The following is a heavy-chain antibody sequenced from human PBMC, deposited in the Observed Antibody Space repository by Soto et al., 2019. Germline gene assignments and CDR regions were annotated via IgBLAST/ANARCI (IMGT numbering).Heavy chain of an antibody. D-gene: IGHD3-16*02. CDR3: ARDLGYDYVWGSYRHFDY. CDR1: GFTFSSYS. J-gene: IGHJ4*02. V-gene: IGHV3-21*01. Sequence: GGSVRLSCAASGFTFSSYSMNWVRQAPGKGLEWVSSISSSSSYIYYADSVKGRFTISRDNAKNSLYLQMNSLRAEDTAVYYCARDLGYDYVWGSYRHFDYWGQVTLVTVSS. CDR2: ISSSSSYI.